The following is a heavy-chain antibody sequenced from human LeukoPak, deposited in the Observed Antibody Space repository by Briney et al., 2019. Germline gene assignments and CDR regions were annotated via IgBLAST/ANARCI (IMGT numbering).Heavy chain of an antibody. J-gene: IGHJ5*02. CDR3: ARGMDYDFWSGYYFWFDP. V-gene: IGHV1-8*01. D-gene: IGHD3-3*01. Sequence: ASVKVSCKASGYTFTSYDINWVRQATGQGLEWMGWMNPNSGNTGYAQKFQGRVTMARNTSISTAYMELSSLRSEDTAVYYCARGMDYDFWSGYYFWFDPWGQGTLVTVSS. CDR1: GYTFTSYD. CDR2: MNPNSGNT.